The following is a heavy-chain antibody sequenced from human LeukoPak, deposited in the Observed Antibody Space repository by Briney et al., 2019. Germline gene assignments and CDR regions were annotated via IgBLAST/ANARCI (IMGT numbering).Heavy chain of an antibody. J-gene: IGHJ4*02. CDR2: ISGSGGGT. V-gene: IGHV3-23*01. CDR3: PHTTGSSDY. CDR1: GYTFSSYA. D-gene: IGHD4-17*01. Sequence: PGVSVRLSCAASGYTFSSYALNWVRQAPGKGREGVSGISGSGGGTHYADSVKGRFTISRDNSKNTLYLQMNSLRAEDTAVYYCPHTTGSSDYWGQGTLVTVSA.